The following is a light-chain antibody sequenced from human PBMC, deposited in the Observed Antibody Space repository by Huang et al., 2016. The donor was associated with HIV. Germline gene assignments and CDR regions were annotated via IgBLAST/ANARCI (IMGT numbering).Light chain of an antibody. V-gene: IGKV3-15*01. J-gene: IGKJ2*01. Sequence: EIVMTQSPATLSVSPGERATLSCTTSQSVSSNLAWYQQKPGQAPRLLIYSASTRATGIPARLSASGSGKELTLTFSSLQSEDFAIYYCQQDDTWPYTFGQGTKLE. CDR3: QQDDTWPYT. CDR2: SAS. CDR1: QSVSSN.